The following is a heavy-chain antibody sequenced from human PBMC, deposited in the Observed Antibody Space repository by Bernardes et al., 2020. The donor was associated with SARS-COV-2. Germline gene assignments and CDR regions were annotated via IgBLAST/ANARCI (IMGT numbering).Heavy chain of an antibody. CDR2: VNGYGIRI. J-gene: IGHJ6*02. CDR1: GFTVTVYW. Sequence: TLRPSCAASGFTVTVYWLHWVRQAPGTGLVCVARVNGYGIRITYTDSVTARFNIPRDNAKNTLYLQMNSLRAEDTAVYYCTRGVEISGEVVLYYYGLDVWGQGTTVTVSS. D-gene: IGHD2-21*01. CDR3: TRGVEISGEVVLYYYGLDV. V-gene: IGHV3-74*03.